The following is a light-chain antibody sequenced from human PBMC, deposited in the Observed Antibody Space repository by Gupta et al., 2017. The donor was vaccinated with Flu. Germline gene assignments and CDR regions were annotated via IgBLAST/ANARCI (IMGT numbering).Light chain of an antibody. J-gene: IGLJ1*01. CDR1: SSNVGAGYD. CDR3: QSYDSSLSAYV. CDR2: ETN. V-gene: IGLV1-40*01. Sequence: QSVLTQPPSVSGAPGQRVTISCSGSSSNVGAGYDVHWYQQLPETAPKLLIYETNYRPSGVPDRFSVSKSGTSASLAITELQADDEADYYCQSYDSSLSAYVFGTRTKVTVL.